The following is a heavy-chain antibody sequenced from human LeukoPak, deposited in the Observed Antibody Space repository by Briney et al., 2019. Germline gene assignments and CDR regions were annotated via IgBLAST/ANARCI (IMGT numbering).Heavy chain of an antibody. CDR3: ARGGRGYSSSWYNWFDP. V-gene: IGHV4-34*01. D-gene: IGHD6-13*01. J-gene: IGHJ5*02. Sequence: PSETLSLTCAVYGGSFSGYYWSWIRQPPGKGLWWIGELIHSGSTNSNPSLKSRVTISVDTSKNQFSLKLSSVTAADTAVYYCARGGRGYSSSWYNWFDPWGQGTLVTVSS. CDR1: GGSFSGYY. CDR2: LIHSGST.